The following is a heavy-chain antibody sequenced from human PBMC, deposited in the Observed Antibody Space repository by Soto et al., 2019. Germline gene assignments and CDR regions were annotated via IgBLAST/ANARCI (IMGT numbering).Heavy chain of an antibody. Sequence: QVQLVQSGAEVKKPGASVKVSCKASSHIFISYGINWVRQAPGQGLEWMGWISDYDGYTTYAQKLQGRVTMTTDTSTSTVYMELRSLKSDDTAVYYCSTPVLDYWGQGTPVTVSS. CDR3: STPVLDY. J-gene: IGHJ4*02. CDR1: SHIFISYG. D-gene: IGHD2-15*01. CDR2: ISDYDGYT. V-gene: IGHV1-18*04.